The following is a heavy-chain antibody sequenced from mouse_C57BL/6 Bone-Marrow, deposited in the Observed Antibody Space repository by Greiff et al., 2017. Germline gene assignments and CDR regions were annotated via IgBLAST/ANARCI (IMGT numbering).Heavy chain of an antibody. CDR1: GFTFSSYG. CDR3: ARHHDGYFFDY. V-gene: IGHV5-6*01. D-gene: IGHD2-3*01. Sequence: VQLMESGGDLVKPGGSLKLSCAASGFTFSSYGMSWVRQTPDKRLEWVATISSGGSYTYYPDSVKGRFTISRDNAKNTLYLQMSSLKSEDTAMYYCARHHDGYFFDYWGQGTTLTVSS. J-gene: IGHJ2*01. CDR2: ISSGGSYT.